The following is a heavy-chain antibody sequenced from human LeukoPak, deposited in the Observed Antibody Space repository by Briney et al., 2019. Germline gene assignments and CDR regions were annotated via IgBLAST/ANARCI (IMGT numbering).Heavy chain of an antibody. V-gene: IGHV1-46*01. Sequence: GASVKVSCKAFGYTFTSNYMHWVRQAPGQGPEWMGVISPSGGSTTYAQKFQGRVTLTRDMSTSTDYLELSSLRSEDTAVYYCARDRRRWLQAGCYFDYWGQGTLVTVSS. CDR2: ISPSGGST. J-gene: IGHJ4*02. CDR3: ARDRRRWLQAGCYFDY. D-gene: IGHD5-24*01. CDR1: GYTFTSNY.